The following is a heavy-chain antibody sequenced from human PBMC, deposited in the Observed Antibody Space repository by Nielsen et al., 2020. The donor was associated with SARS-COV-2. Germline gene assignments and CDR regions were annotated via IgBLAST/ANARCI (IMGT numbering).Heavy chain of an antibody. CDR1: GYTFTGYY. CDR3: ARDHFRPYSSSSRAVWFDP. V-gene: IGHV1-2*04. D-gene: IGHD6-6*01. CDR2: INPNSGGT. Sequence: ASVKVSCKASGYTFTGYYMHWVRQAPGQGLEWMGWINPNSGGTNYAQKFQGWVTMTRDTSISTAYMELSRLRSDDTAVYYCARDHFRPYSSSSRAVWFDPWGQGTLVTVSS. J-gene: IGHJ5*02.